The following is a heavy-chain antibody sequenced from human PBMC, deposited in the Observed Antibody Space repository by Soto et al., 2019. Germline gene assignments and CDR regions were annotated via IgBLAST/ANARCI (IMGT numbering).Heavy chain of an antibody. D-gene: IGHD5-12*01. J-gene: IGHJ3*02. CDR1: GYTLTELS. V-gene: IGHV1-24*01. CDR2: SDPEDGET. CDR3: ATGLQSGMWAFDI. Sequence: ASVKVSCKVSGYTLTELSMHWVRQAPGKGLEWMGGSDPEDGETIYAQKFQGRVTMTEDTSTDTAYMELSSLRSEDTAVYYCATGLQSGMWAFDIWGQGTMVTVSS.